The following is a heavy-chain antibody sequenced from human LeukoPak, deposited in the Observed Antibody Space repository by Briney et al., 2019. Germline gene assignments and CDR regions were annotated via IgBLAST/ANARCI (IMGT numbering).Heavy chain of an antibody. Sequence: GRSLRLSCAASGFTFSSYGMNWVRQAPGKGLVWVSRIASDGSSTTYADSVKGRFSISRDNAKNTLYLQMNSLRVEDTAVYYCARGRPHGNDYWGQGTLVTVSS. CDR2: IASDGSST. V-gene: IGHV3-74*01. D-gene: IGHD4-23*01. J-gene: IGHJ4*02. CDR1: GFTFSSYG. CDR3: ARGRPHGNDY.